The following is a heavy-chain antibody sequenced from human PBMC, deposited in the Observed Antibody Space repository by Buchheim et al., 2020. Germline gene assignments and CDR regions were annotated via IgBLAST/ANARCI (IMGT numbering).Heavy chain of an antibody. CDR3: ARDALTKSAAAPDIFDLDY. CDR2: INPSIMTT. Sequence: QVQLVQSGPEVKKPGASVKVSCKASGYTFTSYYMHWVRQAPGQGLEWMGVINPSIMTTTYAQKFQGKLTMTRDTSTSTVYMELSSLRSEDTAVYYCARDALTKSAAAPDIFDLDYWGQGTL. CDR1: GYTFTSYY. J-gene: IGHJ4*02. V-gene: IGHV1-46*01. D-gene: IGHD3-9*01.